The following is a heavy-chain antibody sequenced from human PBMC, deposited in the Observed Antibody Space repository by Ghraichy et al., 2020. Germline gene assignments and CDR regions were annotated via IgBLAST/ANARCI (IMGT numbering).Heavy chain of an antibody. V-gene: IGHV1-2*06. J-gene: IGHJ4*02. CDR2: INPNSGGT. CDR3: ASLTYYYDSSGYYVDY. Sequence: ASVKVSCKASGYTFTGYYMHWVRQAPGQGLEWMGRINPNSGGTNYAQKFQGRVTMTRDTSISTAYMELSRLRSDDTAVYYCASLTYYYDSSGYYVDYWGQGTLVTVSS. D-gene: IGHD3-22*01. CDR1: GYTFTGYY.